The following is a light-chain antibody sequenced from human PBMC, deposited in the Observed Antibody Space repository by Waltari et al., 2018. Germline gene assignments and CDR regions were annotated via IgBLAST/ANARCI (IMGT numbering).Light chain of an antibody. CDR2: AAS. J-gene: IGKJ1*01. CDR3: QQSYSTLWT. V-gene: IGKV1-39*01. CDR1: QSISSY. Sequence: DIQVTQSPSSLSASVGDRVTITCRASQSISSYFNWYQQKPGKAPKLLIYAASSMQSGVPSRFSGSGSGTDFTLTISSLQPEDFATYYCQQSYSTLWTFGQGTKVEIK.